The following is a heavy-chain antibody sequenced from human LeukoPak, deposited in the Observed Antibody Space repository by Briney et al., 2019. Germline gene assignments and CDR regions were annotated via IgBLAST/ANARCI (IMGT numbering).Heavy chain of an antibody. V-gene: IGHV3-33*06. Sequence: GGSLRLSCAASGFTFRNHGMHWVRQAPGKGLEWLAVIWYDGSEKYYADSVKGRFTISRDNSKNTLYLQMNSLRAEDTAVYYCAKPFYGLWYFDYWGQGTLVTVSS. CDR1: GFTFRNHG. D-gene: IGHD2/OR15-2a*01. CDR2: IWYDGSEK. CDR3: AKPFYGLWYFDY. J-gene: IGHJ4*02.